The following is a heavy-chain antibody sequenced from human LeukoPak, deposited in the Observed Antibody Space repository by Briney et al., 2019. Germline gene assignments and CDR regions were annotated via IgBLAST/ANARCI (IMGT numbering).Heavy chain of an antibody. CDR3: ARVEGRGYLWNYYYYMDV. V-gene: IGHV1-8*01. Sequence: ASVKVSCKASGYTFTSYDINWVRQATGQGLEWMGWMNPNSGNTGYAQKFQGRVTMTRDTSISTAYMELSSLRSADTAVYYCARVEGRGYLWNYYYYMDVWGKGTTVTVSS. J-gene: IGHJ6*03. D-gene: IGHD3-3*01. CDR1: GYTFTSYD. CDR2: MNPNSGNT.